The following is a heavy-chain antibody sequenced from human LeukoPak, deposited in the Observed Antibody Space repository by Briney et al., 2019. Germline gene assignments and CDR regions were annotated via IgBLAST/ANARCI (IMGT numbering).Heavy chain of an antibody. CDR3: ARFRPWHDAFDI. V-gene: IGHV4-4*07. D-gene: IGHD6-6*01. Sequence: SQTLSLTCTVSGGSISRYYWSWIRQPAGKGLEWIGRIYTSGSTNYNPSLKSRVTMSVDTSKNQFSLKLSSVTAADTAVYYCARFRPWHDAFDIWGQGTMVTVSS. J-gene: IGHJ3*02. CDR2: IYTSGST. CDR1: GGSISRYY.